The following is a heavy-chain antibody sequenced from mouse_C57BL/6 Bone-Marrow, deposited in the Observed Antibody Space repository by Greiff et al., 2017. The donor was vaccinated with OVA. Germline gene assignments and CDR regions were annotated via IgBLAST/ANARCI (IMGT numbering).Heavy chain of an antibody. CDR2: ISSGGSYT. J-gene: IGHJ2*01. V-gene: IGHV5-6*01. CDR1: GFTFSSYG. D-gene: IGHD2-4*01. CDR3: ARKGPDYDVGFDY. Sequence: EVQVVESGGDLVKPGGSLKLSCAASGFTFSSYGMSWVRQTPDKRLEWVATISSGGSYTYYPDSVKGRFTISRDNAKNTLYLQMSSLKSEDTAMYYCARKGPDYDVGFDYWGQGTTLTVSS.